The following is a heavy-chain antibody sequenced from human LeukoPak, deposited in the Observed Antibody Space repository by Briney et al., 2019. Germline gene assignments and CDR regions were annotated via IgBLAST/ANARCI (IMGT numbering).Heavy chain of an antibody. J-gene: IGHJ4*02. Sequence: SETLSLTCTVSGGSISGGGYYRSWIRQPAGKGLEWIGRIYISGSTNYDPSLKSRLTISVDTSKNQFSLKLSSVTAADTAVYYCARASSSWSGGYFDYWGQGTLVTVSS. CDR2: IYISGST. V-gene: IGHV4-61*02. CDR3: ARASSSWSGGYFDY. D-gene: IGHD6-13*01. CDR1: GGSISGGGYY.